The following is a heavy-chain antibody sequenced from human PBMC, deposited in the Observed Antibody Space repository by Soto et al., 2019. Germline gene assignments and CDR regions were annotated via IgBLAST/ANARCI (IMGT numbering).Heavy chain of an antibody. Sequence: GASVKVSCKASGYTFTGYYMHWVRQAPGQGLEWMGWINPNSGGTNYAQKFQGWVTMTRDTSISTAYMELSRLRSDDTAVYYCARDRTVTPYYYYYGMDVWGQGTTVTVSS. J-gene: IGHJ6*02. V-gene: IGHV1-2*04. CDR1: GYTFTGYY. D-gene: IGHD4-17*01. CDR3: ARDRTVTPYYYYYGMDV. CDR2: INPNSGGT.